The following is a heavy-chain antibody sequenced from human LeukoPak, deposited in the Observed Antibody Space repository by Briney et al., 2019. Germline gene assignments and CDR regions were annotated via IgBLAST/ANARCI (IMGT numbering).Heavy chain of an antibody. D-gene: IGHD6-13*01. J-gene: IGHJ5*02. CDR3: ARGDSSSWYWWFDP. V-gene: IGHV4-59*08. CDR2: IYYSGSI. CDR1: GGSISSYY. Sequence: SETLSLTCTVSGGSISSYYWSWIRQPPGKGLEWIGYIYYSGSINYNPSLKSRVTISVDTSKNQFSLKLRSVTAADTAVYYCARGDSSSWYWWFDPWGQGTLVTVSS.